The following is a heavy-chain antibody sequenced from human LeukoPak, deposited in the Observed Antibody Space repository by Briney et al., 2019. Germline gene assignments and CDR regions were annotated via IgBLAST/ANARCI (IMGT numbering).Heavy chain of an antibody. CDR1: GFTISSYA. CDR3: RGGAAGIIQIDY. D-gene: IGHD3-10*01. CDR2: ISGSGTSS. J-gene: IGHJ4*02. V-gene: IGHV3-23*01. Sequence: GGSLRLSCAASGFTISSYAMSWVRQAPGKGLEWVSTISGSGTSSYYADSVKGRFTITRDVSTNMVYLQMNSLEPEGSAVYYCRGGAAGIIQIDYWGQGILVTVSS.